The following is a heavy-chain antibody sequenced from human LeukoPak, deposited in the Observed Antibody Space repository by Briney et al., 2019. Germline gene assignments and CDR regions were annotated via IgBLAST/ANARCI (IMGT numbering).Heavy chain of an antibody. CDR3: ARRSGEGFFDY. D-gene: IGHD1-26*01. CDR1: GVTVSSNY. Sequence: GGSLRLSCAASGVTVSSNYMTWVRQAPGKGLEWLSVIYSGGDTYYADSVKGGFSISRDNSKNTLYLQMNSLRAEDTALYYCARRSGEGFFDYWGQGTLVTVSS. V-gene: IGHV3-66*01. J-gene: IGHJ4*02. CDR2: IYSGGDT.